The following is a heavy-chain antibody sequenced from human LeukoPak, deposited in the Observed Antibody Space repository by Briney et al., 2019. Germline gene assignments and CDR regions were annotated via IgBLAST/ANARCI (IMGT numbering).Heavy chain of an antibody. D-gene: IGHD6-19*01. V-gene: IGHV4-39*01. CDR3: ARSVAYTSGWYIDY. Sequence: SETLSLTCTVSGGSLSRSGYYWGRIRQPPGKGLEWIGNFYYGGSTYYNPSLKSRVTISVDTSKNQFSLNLNSVTAADTAVYFCARSVAYTSGWYIDYWGQGTLVTASS. CDR2: FYYGGST. J-gene: IGHJ4*02. CDR1: GGSLSRSGYY.